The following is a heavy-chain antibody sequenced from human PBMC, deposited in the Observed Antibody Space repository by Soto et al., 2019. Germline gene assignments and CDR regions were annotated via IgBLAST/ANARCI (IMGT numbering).Heavy chain of an antibody. CDR1: GYTFTSYG. CDR3: ARGPGHLLWFGESPRFDP. J-gene: IGHJ5*02. CDR2: ISAYNGNT. Sequence: PSVKVSCKASGYTFTSYGISWVRQAPGQGLEWMGWISAYNGNTNYAQKLQGRVTMTTDTSTSTAYMELRSLRSDDTAVYYCARGPGHLLWFGESPRFDPWGQGTLVTVSS. D-gene: IGHD3-10*01. V-gene: IGHV1-18*04.